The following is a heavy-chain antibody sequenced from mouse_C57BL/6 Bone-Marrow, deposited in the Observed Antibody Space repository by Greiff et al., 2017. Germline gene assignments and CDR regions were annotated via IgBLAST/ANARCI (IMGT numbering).Heavy chain of an antibody. D-gene: IGHD2-5*01. CDR2: IDPSDSYT. CDR3: ARDGYSKGFAY. V-gene: IGHV1-69*01. CDR1: GYTFTSYW. Sequence: QVQLQQPGAELVMPGASVKLSCKASGYTFTSYWMHWVKQRPGQGLEWIGEIDPSDSYTNYNQKFKGKSTLTVDKSSSTAYMQLSSLTPEDSAVYYCARDGYSKGFAYWGQGTLVTVSA. J-gene: IGHJ3*01.